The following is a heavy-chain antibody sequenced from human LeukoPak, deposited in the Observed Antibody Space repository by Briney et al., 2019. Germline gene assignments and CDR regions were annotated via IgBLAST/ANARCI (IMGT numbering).Heavy chain of an antibody. CDR3: ARVDGSGNSIFDY. Sequence: GGSLRLSCAASGFTFSTYWMHWVRQAPGKGLVWVSRMNVDGSYTAYADSVKGRFTMSRDNAKNTLYLQMNSLRAEDTAIYYCARVDGSGNSIFDYWGQGTLVPVSS. CDR1: GFTFSTYW. D-gene: IGHD3-22*01. CDR2: MNVDGSYT. V-gene: IGHV3-74*01. J-gene: IGHJ4*02.